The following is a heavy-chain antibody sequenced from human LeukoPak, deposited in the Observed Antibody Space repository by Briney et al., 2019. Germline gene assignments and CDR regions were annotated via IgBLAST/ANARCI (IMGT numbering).Heavy chain of an antibody. CDR2: IYYTGAT. CDR1: GGSISGYF. J-gene: IGHJ4*02. D-gene: IGHD3-10*01. CDR3: ASTYGSGTYYFDY. V-gene: IGHV4-59*08. Sequence: SETLSLTCTVSGGSISGYFWSCIRQPPGQGLEFIGYIYYTGATLYNPSLKSRVTMSVDTSKNQFSLKLSSVTAADTAVFYCASTYGSGTYYFDYWGQGTLVTVSS.